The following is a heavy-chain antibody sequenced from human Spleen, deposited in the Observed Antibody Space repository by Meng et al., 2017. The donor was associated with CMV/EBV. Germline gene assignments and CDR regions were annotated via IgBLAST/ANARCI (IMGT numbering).Heavy chain of an antibody. CDR2: IIPILGIA. D-gene: IGHD2-15*01. J-gene: IGHJ5*02. Sequence: SVKVSCKASGGTFSSYAISWVRQAPGQGLGWMGGIIPILGIANYAQKFQGRVTITADKSTSTAYMELSSLRSEDTAVYYCAREVRTRILAWFDPWGQGTLVTVSS. CDR3: AREVRTRILAWFDP. CDR1: GGTFSSYA. V-gene: IGHV1-69*10.